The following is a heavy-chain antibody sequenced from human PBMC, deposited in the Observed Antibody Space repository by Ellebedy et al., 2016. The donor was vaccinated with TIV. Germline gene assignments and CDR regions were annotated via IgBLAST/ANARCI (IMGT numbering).Heavy chain of an antibody. V-gene: IGHV1-69*13. CDR1: GGTFNRYT. CDR3: AEGMAALGY. J-gene: IGHJ4*02. D-gene: IGHD5-24*01. Sequence: ASVKVSCKASGGTFNRYTISWVRQAPGQGLEWMGGIIPGFGAANYAQKFQGRVTITADESTSTAYMELSSLKSEDTAVYYCAEGMAALGYWGQGTLVTVSS. CDR2: IIPGFGAA.